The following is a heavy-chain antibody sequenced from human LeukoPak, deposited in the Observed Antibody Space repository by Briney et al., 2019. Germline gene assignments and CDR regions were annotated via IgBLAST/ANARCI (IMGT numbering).Heavy chain of an antibody. CDR1: GGSISSHY. CDR2: IYYSGST. D-gene: IGHD3-16*01. V-gene: IGHV4-59*11. Sequence: PSETLSLTCTVSGGSISSHYWSWIRQPPGKGLEWIGYIYYSGSTNYNPSLKSRVTISVDTSKNQFSLKLSSVTAADTAVYYCARGARIMITFGGVRGAFDIWGQGTMVIVSS. J-gene: IGHJ3*02. CDR3: ARGARIMITFGGVRGAFDI.